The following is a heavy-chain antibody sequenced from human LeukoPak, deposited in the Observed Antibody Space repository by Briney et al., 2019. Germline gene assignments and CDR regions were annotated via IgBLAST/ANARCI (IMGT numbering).Heavy chain of an antibody. J-gene: IGHJ3*01. Sequence: PSETLSLTCTVSGYSISSGYYWGWIRQPPGKGLEWIGSIYNSGSTYYNPSLKSRVTISVDTSKNQFSLKLRSVTAADTAVYYCVRGRGGYPDWGQGTMVTVSS. CDR3: VRGRGGYPD. CDR1: GYSISSGYY. V-gene: IGHV4-38-2*02. D-gene: IGHD5-12*01. CDR2: IYNSGST.